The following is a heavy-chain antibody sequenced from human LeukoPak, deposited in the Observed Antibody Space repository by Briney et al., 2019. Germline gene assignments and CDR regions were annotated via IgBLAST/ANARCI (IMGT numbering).Heavy chain of an antibody. CDR3: GIRIGGAGYIKAFDI. D-gene: IGHD6-13*01. CDR2: IYYSGST. Sequence: PSETLSLTCTVSGGSISSGGYYWSWIRQHPGKGLEWIGYIYYSGSTNYNPSLKSRVTISVDTSKNQFSLKLSSVTAADTAVYYWGIRIGGAGYIKAFDILGQGTMVNVSS. CDR1: GGSISSGGYY. V-gene: IGHV4-31*09. J-gene: IGHJ3*02.